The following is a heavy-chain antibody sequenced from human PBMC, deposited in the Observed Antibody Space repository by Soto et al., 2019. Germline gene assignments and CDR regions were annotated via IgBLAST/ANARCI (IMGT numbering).Heavy chain of an antibody. V-gene: IGHV1-69*12. D-gene: IGHD2-2*01. J-gene: IGHJ4*02. CDR1: GGTFSSYA. Sequence: QVQLVQSGAEVKKPGSSVKVSCKASGGTFSSYAISWVRQAPGQGLEWMGGIIPIFGTANYAQKFQGRVTITAGASTSTAYMELSSLRSEDTAVYYCASALVPAADGELWYGEHFDYWGQGTLVTVSS. CDR2: IIPIFGTA. CDR3: ASALVPAADGELWYGEHFDY.